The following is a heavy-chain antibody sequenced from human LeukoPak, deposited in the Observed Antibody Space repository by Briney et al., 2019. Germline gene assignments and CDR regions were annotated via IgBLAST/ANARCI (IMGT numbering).Heavy chain of an antibody. CDR1: GGSISSYY. D-gene: IGHD2-2*01. CDR2: INHSGST. J-gene: IGHJ3*02. Sequence: SEILSLTCTVSGGSISSYYWSWIRQPPGKGLEWIGEINHSGSTNYNPSLKSRVTISVDTSKNQFSLKLSSVTAADTAVYYCARGRFVIVVVPATLVRADYAFDIWGQGTMVTVSS. V-gene: IGHV4-34*01. CDR3: ARGRFVIVVVPATLVRADYAFDI.